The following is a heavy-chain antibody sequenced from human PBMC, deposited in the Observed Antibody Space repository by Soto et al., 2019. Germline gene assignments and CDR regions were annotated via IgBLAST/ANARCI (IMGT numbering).Heavy chain of an antibody. Sequence: GASVKVSCKASGGTFSSYTISWVRQAPGQGLEWMGRIIPILGIANYAQKFQGRVTITADKSTSTAYMELSSLRSEDTAVYYCARDRDLNYYYDSSGYYGFDPWGQGTLVTVSS. D-gene: IGHD3-22*01. V-gene: IGHV1-69*04. CDR1: GGTFSSYT. J-gene: IGHJ5*02. CDR2: IIPILGIA. CDR3: ARDRDLNYYYDSSGYYGFDP.